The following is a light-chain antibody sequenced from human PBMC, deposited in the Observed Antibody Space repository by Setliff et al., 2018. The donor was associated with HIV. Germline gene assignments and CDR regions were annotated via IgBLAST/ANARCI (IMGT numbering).Light chain of an antibody. CDR3: SSYTSTRALL. CDR2: GVT. Sequence: QSVLAQPASVSGSPGQSITISCIGTGRDIGGYNYVSWYQQHPGKAPKLIIYGVTKRSSGVSNRFSGSKAGTTASLTISGLQAEDEADYYCSSYTSTRALLFGGGTKVTVL. V-gene: IGLV2-14*03. J-gene: IGLJ2*01. CDR1: GRDIGGYNY.